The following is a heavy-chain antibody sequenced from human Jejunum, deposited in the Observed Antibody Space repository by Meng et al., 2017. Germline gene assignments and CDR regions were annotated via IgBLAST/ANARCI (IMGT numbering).Heavy chain of an antibody. J-gene: IGHJ4*02. Sequence: GGSLRLSCKGSGYSFSSYWIGWVRQMPGKGLEWMGIIYPGESDTKYSPSFEGHVTISADKSTSTTYLQWSSLRASDTATYYCARPPKVGVTAPFDYWGQGTLVTVSS. D-gene: IGHD1-26*01. CDR1: GYSFSSYW. CDR3: ARPPKVGVTAPFDY. CDR2: IYPGESDT. V-gene: IGHV5-51*01.